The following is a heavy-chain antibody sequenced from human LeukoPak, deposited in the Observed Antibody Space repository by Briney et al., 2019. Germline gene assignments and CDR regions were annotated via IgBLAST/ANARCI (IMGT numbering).Heavy chain of an antibody. V-gene: IGHV1-2*02. Sequence: ASVMVSCKASGYTFTVYYIHWVRQAPGQGLEWMGWINPNSGDTNYAQKFQGRVTVTRDTSISTAFMELNRLTSDDTAVYYCAREGAGGNWAGYWGQGTLVTVSS. D-gene: IGHD7-27*01. CDR1: GYTFTVYY. CDR2: INPNSGDT. J-gene: IGHJ4*02. CDR3: AREGAGGNWAGY.